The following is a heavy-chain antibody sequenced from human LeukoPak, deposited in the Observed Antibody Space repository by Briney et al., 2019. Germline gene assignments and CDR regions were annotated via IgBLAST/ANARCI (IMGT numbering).Heavy chain of an antibody. J-gene: IGHJ3*02. D-gene: IGHD3-22*01. CDR2: ISSSSSTI. V-gene: IGHV3-48*01. CDR3: ARDHHRRLYDSQARDTFDI. Sequence: PGGSLRLSCAAPGFTFSSYSMDWVRQAPGKGLEWVSYISSSSSTIYYADSVKGRFTISRDNAKNSLYLQMNSLRAEDTAVYYCARDHHRRLYDSQARDTFDIWGQGTMVTVSS. CDR1: GFTFSSYS.